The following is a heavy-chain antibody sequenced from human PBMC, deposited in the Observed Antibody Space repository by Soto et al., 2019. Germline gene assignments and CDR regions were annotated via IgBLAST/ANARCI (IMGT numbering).Heavy chain of an antibody. V-gene: IGHV2-5*02. D-gene: IGHD3-16*01. CDR1: GFSLNTRDVG. Sequence: QITLNESGPALVKPTQTLTLTCTFSGFSLNTRDVGVGCIRQPPGKALEWLGVVYWDDDKTYSPSLKSRLTITKDTPKNQVVLRMTKMDPVDTATYYCAHCRGGVASFWGQGTLVTVSS. J-gene: IGHJ4*02. CDR3: AHCRGGVASF. CDR2: VYWDDDK.